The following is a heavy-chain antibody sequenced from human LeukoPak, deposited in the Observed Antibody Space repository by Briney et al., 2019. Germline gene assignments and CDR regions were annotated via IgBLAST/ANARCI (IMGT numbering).Heavy chain of an antibody. V-gene: IGHV4-34*01. J-gene: IGHJ4*02. CDR1: GGSFSGYY. D-gene: IGHD6-13*01. CDR3: ARRFSGIAAAGAGGYYFDC. CDR2: INHSGST. Sequence: PSETLSLTCAVYGGSFSGYYWSWIRQPPGKGLEWIGEINHSGSTNYNPSLRSRVTISVDTSKNQFSLKLSSVTAADTAVYYCARRFSGIAAAGAGGYYFDCWGQGTLVTVSS.